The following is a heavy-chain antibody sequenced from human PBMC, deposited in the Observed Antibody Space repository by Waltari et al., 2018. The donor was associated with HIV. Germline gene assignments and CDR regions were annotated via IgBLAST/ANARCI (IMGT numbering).Heavy chain of an antibody. D-gene: IGHD6-13*01. CDR3: AREHVAAAGRNYYGMDV. V-gene: IGHV4-4*07. Sequence: QVKLQESGPGLVKPSETLSLTCSVSGGSIRSYYWSWIRQPAGKGLEWIGRIYTSGSTNYKPSLKSRVTMSVDTSKKQFSLRLSSVTAADTAVYYCAREHVAAAGRNYYGMDVWGQGTTGTVSS. J-gene: IGHJ6*02. CDR1: GGSIRSYY. CDR2: IYTSGST.